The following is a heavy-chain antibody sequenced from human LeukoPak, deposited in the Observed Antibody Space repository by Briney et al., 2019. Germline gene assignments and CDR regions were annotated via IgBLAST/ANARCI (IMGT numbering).Heavy chain of an antibody. D-gene: IGHD5-24*01. CDR1: GYTFTGYY. CDR3: ARGRRRDGYNPDYFDY. V-gene: IGHV1-2*02. Sequence: GASVKVSCKASGYTFTGYYMHWVRQAPGQGPEWMGWINPNSGGTNYAQKFQGRVTMTRDTSISTACMELSRLRSDDTAVYYCARGRRRDGYNPDYFDYWGQGTLVTVSS. CDR2: INPNSGGT. J-gene: IGHJ4*02.